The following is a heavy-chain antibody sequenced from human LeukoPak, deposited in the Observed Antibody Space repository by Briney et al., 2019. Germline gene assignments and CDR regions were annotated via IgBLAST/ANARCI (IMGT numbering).Heavy chain of an antibody. D-gene: IGHD6-19*01. CDR3: ARQRGVADFDY. CDR1: GYPISSGYY. CDR2: IYHSGST. V-gene: IGHV4-38-2*01. Sequence: PSETLSLTCAVSGYPISSGYYWGWIRQPPGKGLEWIGSIYHSGSTYYNPSLKSRVTISVDTSKNQFSLKLSSVTAADTAVYYCARQRGVADFDYWGQGTLVTVSS. J-gene: IGHJ4*02.